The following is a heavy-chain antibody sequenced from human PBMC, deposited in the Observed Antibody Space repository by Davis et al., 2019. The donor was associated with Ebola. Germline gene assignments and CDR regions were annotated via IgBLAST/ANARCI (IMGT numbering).Heavy chain of an antibody. CDR3: ASDFVTGYGGSGLDS. J-gene: IGHJ4*02. Sequence: PGGSLRLSCKGSGYSFTSYWISWVRQLPGKGLEWMGRIDPSDSYTNYNPSFQGHVTLSVDNSISTAYLQWSNLRASDTAMYYCASDFVTGYGGSGLDSWGQGTLVSVSS. V-gene: IGHV5-10-1*01. CDR1: GYSFTSYW. CDR2: IDPSDSYT. D-gene: IGHD3-9*01.